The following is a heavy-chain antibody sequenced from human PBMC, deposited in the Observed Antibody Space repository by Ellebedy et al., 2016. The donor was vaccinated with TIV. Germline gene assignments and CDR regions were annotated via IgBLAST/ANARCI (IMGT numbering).Heavy chain of an antibody. J-gene: IGHJ4*02. D-gene: IGHD3-22*01. V-gene: IGHV3-74*01. Sequence: HTGGSLRLXCAASGFTYRNSWMSWLRHTPGRGLEWVSRISDDGSNTHYADSVRGRFTISRDNAKNTLFLQMRSLRADDTAVYFCAREPYYPYYFDYWGQGTLVSVSS. CDR2: ISDDGSNT. CDR3: AREPYYPYYFDY. CDR1: GFTYRNSW.